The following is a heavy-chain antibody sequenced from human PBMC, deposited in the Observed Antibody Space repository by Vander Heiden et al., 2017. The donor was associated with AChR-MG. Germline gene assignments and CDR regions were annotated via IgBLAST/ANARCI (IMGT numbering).Heavy chain of an antibody. D-gene: IGHD6-19*01. V-gene: IGHV1-2*02. CDR2: INHNRGGT. CDR1: GYTFTGYY. J-gene: IGHJ4*02. Sequence: QVQLVQSGAEVKKPGASVKVSCKASGYTFTGYYMHWVRRALGKGLGWMEWINHNRGGTNYEKKFKGRVTMTRETSISTAYMELGRLRSDDTAVYYCARSPAGQWLPPDYWGQGTLVTVSS. CDR3: ARSPAGQWLPPDY.